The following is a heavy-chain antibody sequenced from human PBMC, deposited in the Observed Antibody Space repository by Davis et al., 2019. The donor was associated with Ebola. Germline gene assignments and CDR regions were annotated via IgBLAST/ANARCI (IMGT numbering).Heavy chain of an antibody. CDR2: IYYSGST. Sequence: SETLSLTCTVSGDSISSSNLWSWVRQPPGKVLEWIGYIYYSGSTYFNPSLKSRVTMSVDTSKNQFSLRLSSATAADTAVYYCAKEGEGLRWQEGFDPWGQGTLVTVSS. D-gene: IGHD4-23*01. CDR3: AKEGEGLRWQEGFDP. V-gene: IGHV4-28*03. J-gene: IGHJ5*02. CDR1: GDSISSSNL.